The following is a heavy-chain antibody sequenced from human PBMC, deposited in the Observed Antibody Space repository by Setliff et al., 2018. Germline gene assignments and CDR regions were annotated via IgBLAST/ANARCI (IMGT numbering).Heavy chain of an antibody. J-gene: IGHJ5*02. CDR1: GFIFSDYS. CDR2: ISSGGEST. V-gene: IGHV3-21*01. D-gene: IGHD3-10*01. Sequence: PSETLSLSCTGSGFIFSDYSMNWFRQAPGKGLEWVSAISSGGESTFYADSVKGRFTISRDNAKTSLYLQMNSLRADDTAVYYCARLRAPGSHGLDPWGQGTLVTV. CDR3: ARLRAPGSHGLDP.